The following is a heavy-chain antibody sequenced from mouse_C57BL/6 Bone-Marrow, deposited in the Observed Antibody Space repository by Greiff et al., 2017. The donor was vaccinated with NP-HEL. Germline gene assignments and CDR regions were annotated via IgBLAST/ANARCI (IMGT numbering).Heavy chain of an antibody. Sequence: QVQLQQPGAELVKPGASVKLSCKASGYTFTSYWMQWVKQRPGQGLEWIGEIDPSDSYTNYNQNFKGKATLTVDTSSSTAYMQLSSLTSEDSAVYYCARALMGWYFDVWGTGTTVTVSS. V-gene: IGHV1-50*01. D-gene: IGHD1-1*02. CDR2: IDPSDSYT. J-gene: IGHJ1*03. CDR1: GYTFTSYW. CDR3: ARALMGWYFDV.